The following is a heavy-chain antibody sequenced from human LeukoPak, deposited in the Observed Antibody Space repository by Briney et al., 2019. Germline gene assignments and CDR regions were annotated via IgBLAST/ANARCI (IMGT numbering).Heavy chain of an antibody. D-gene: IGHD2-8*02. Sequence: SETLSLTCAVYGGPFTDYSGYSWTWIGQPPGKGLEWIGEINHSGSPNYNPSLKSRLTISVDTSKRQFSLKLNSVTAADAAVYHCARVRHDPLEYWYYIDLWGNGTMVTVSS. CDR3: ARVRHDPLEYWYYIDL. CDR1: GGPFTDYSGYS. V-gene: IGHV4-34*01. J-gene: IGHJ6*03. CDR2: INHSGSP.